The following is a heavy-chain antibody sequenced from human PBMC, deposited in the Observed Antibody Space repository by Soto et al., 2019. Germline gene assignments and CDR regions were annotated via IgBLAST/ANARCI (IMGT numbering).Heavy chain of an antibody. CDR3: ARDGIAAAGLPFDY. Sequence: GASVKVSCKASGYTFTGDYMHWVRQAPGQGLEWMGWINPNSGGTNYAQKFQGRVTMTRDTSISTAYMELSRLRSDDTAVYYCARDGIAAAGLPFDYWGQGTLVTVSS. V-gene: IGHV1-2*02. CDR2: INPNSGGT. CDR1: GYTFTGDY. D-gene: IGHD6-13*01. J-gene: IGHJ4*02.